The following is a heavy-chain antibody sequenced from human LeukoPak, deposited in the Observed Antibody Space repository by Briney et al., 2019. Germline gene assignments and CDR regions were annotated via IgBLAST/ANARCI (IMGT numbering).Heavy chain of an antibody. V-gene: IGHV3-11*01. CDR3: ARVSRSGSHNIFDY. D-gene: IGHD5-12*01. CDR2: ISSSGSTM. J-gene: IGHJ4*02. Sequence: PGRSLRLSCAASGFTFSDYYMSWIRQAPGKGREWVSYISSSGSTMYYADSGKGRFTISRDNAKNSLYLQMNSLRAEDTAVYYCARVSRSGSHNIFDYWGQRTLVTVSS. CDR1: GFTFSDYY.